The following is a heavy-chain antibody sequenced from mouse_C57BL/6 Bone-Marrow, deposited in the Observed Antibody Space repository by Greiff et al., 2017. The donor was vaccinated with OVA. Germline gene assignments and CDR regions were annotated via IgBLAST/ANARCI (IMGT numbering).Heavy chain of an antibody. V-gene: IGHV2-5*01. CDR1: GFSLTSYG. D-gene: IGHD2-3*01. CDR3: AKNGDDGYYVFPNYYAMDY. CDR2: IWRGGST. Sequence: QVQLKESGPGLVQPSQSLSITCTVSGFSLTSYGVHWVRQSPGKGLEWLGVIWRGGSTDYNAAFMSRLSITKDNSKSQVFFKMNSLQADDTAIYYCAKNGDDGYYVFPNYYAMDYWGQGTSVTVSS. J-gene: IGHJ4*01.